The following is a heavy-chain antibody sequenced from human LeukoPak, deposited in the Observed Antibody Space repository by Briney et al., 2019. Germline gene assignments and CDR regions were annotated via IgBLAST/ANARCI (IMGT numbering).Heavy chain of an antibody. CDR3: AKATDFDY. Sequence: GGSLRLSCAASGFTFSSYAMSWVRQAPGKGLEWLAVVWYDDAVKNYADSVKGRFTISRDNSKNTLYLQMNSLRAEDTAVYYCAKATDFDYWGQGTLVTVSS. CDR2: VWYDDAVK. CDR1: GFTFSSYA. J-gene: IGHJ4*02. V-gene: IGHV3-30*02. D-gene: IGHD1-26*01.